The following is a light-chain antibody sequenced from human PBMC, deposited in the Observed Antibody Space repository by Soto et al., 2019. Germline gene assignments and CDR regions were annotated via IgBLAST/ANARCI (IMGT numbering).Light chain of an antibody. Sequence: EIVLTQSPGTLSLSPGEKATLSCRASQSVSSSYLAWYQQKPGQAPRLLIYGASSRATGIPDRFSGSGSGTDFTLTINRLEPDDFAVYYCQQYGTSHAFGQGTKLENK. CDR1: QSVSSSY. CDR3: QQYGTSHA. J-gene: IGKJ1*01. CDR2: GAS. V-gene: IGKV3-20*01.